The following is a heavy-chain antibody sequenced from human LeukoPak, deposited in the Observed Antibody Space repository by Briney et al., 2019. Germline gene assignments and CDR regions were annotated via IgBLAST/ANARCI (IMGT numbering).Heavy chain of an antibody. V-gene: IGHV4-4*07. D-gene: IGHD4-17*01. CDR2: IYTSGST. Sequence: SETLSLTCTVSGGSLSSYYWSWIRQPAGKGLEWIGRIYTSGSTNYNPSLKSRVTMSVDTSKNQFSLKLSSVTAADTAVYYCARFLFYGEMSGAFDIWGQGTMVTVSS. J-gene: IGHJ3*02. CDR3: ARFLFYGEMSGAFDI. CDR1: GGSLSSYY.